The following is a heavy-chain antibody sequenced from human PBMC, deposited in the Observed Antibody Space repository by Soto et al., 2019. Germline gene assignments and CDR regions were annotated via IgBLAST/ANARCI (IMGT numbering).Heavy chain of an antibody. J-gene: IGHJ4*02. CDR2: ISGSGGSP. D-gene: IGHD6-19*01. V-gene: IGHV3-23*01. Sequence: EVQLLESGGGLVQPGGSLRLSCAASGFTFSNYAMNWVRQAPGKGLEWVSTISGSGGSPYYADSVKGRFTISRDNSRNSLYLQMISLRAGDSAIYYCAKDGTSGLYYFDFWGQGTLVTVSS. CDR3: AKDGTSGLYYFDF. CDR1: GFTFSNYA.